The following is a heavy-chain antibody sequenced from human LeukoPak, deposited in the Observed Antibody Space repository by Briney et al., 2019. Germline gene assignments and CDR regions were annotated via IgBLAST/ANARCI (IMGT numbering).Heavy chain of an antibody. CDR3: ARGMSGYYTNDAFDI. J-gene: IGHJ3*02. CDR2: ISSSSSYI. D-gene: IGHD3-3*01. V-gene: IGHV3-21*01. CDR1: GFTFSSYS. Sequence: GGSLRLSCAASGFTFSSYSMNWVRQAPGKGLEWVSSISSSSSYIYYADSVKGRFTISRDNAKNSLYLQVNSLRAEDTAVYYCARGMSGYYTNDAFDIWGQGTMVTVSS.